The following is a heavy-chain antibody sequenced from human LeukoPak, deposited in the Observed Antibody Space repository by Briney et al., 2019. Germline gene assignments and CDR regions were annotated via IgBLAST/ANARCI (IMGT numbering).Heavy chain of an antibody. CDR1: GGSLGSSTNY. CDR2: MYYGGTT. V-gene: IGHV4-39*01. J-gene: IGHJ4*02. D-gene: IGHD3-22*01. Sequence: SETLPLTCSVSGGSLGSSTNYGGWVRQTPGKGMEWIGSMYYGGTTYYNPSLKSRVTLSIDTSKSQISLRLNSVTAADSAVYFCATGKFSGYYDYWGQGTLVTVAS. CDR3: ATGKFSGYYDY.